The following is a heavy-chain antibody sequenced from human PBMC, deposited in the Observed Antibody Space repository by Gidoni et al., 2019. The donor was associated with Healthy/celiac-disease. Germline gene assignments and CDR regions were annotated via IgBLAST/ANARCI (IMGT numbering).Heavy chain of an antibody. D-gene: IGHD1-26*01. CDR2: ST. Sequence: STYYNPSLKSRVTISVDTSKNQFSLKLSSVTAADTAVYYCARLTGEWELLRGRRGYYYYGMDVWGQGTTVTVSS. V-gene: IGHV4-39*01. CDR3: ARLTGEWELLRGRRGYYYYGMDV. J-gene: IGHJ6*02.